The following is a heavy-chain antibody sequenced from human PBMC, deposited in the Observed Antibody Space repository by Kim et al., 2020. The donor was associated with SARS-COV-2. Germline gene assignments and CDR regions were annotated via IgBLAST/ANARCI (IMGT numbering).Heavy chain of an antibody. V-gene: IGHV3-33*01. J-gene: IGHJ6*02. CDR3: ARDTRDYYGMDV. Sequence: YCADAVKGRFTLSRDNSKNTLYLQMNSLRAEDTAVYYCARDTRDYYGMDVWGQGTTVTVSS.